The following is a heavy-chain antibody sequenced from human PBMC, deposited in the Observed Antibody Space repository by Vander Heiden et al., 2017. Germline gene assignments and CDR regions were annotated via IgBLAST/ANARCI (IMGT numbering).Heavy chain of an antibody. J-gene: IGHJ6*02. CDR1: GFPVSSYA. CDR3: AKDDGSSWYGMDV. CDR2: ISGSGGST. V-gene: IGHV3-23*01. Sequence: EVQLLESGGGLVQPGGSLRLSCAASGFPVSSYAVSWVRHAPGKGLEWVSAISGSGGSTYYADSVKGRFTISRDNSKNTLYLQMNSLRAEDTAVYYCAKDDGSSWYGMDVWGQGTTVTVSS. D-gene: IGHD6-13*01.